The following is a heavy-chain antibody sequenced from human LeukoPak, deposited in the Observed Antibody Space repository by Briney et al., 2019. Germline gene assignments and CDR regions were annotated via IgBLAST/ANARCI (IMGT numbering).Heavy chain of an antibody. J-gene: IGHJ4*02. D-gene: IGHD5-18*01. CDR3: ARDRGYSYGM. Sequence: SETLSLTCAVYGGSFSGYYWSWIRQPPGKGLEWIGEINHSGSTNYNPSLKSRVTISVDTSKNQFSLKLSSVTAADTAVYYCARDRGYSYGMWGQGTLVTVSS. V-gene: IGHV4-34*01. CDR2: INHSGST. CDR1: GGSFSGYY.